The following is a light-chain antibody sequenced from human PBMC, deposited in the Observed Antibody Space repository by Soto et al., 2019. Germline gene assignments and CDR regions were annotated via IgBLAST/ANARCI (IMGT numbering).Light chain of an antibody. CDR2: EVS. CDR1: SSDVGANNDY. V-gene: IGLV2-8*01. CDR3: SSYAGSDNFV. Sequence: QSVLTQPPSASGSPGQSVTISCTGTSSDVGANNDYVSWYQQHPGKVPKLMIYEVSKRPPGVPARFSGSKSGNTASLTVSGIQADDEADYYCSSYAGSDNFVFGTGTKVTVL. J-gene: IGLJ1*01.